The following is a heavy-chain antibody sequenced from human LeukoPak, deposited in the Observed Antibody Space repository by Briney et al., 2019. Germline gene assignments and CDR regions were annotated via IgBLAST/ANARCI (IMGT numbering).Heavy chain of an antibody. Sequence: GGSLRLSCAASGFTFSSYEMNWVRQAPGKGLEWVSYISSSGSTIYYADSVKGRFTISRDNAKNSLYLQMNSLRGEDTAVYYCASEDIVATRIPFDYWGQGTLVTVSS. CDR1: GFTFSSYE. CDR3: ASEDIVATRIPFDY. CDR2: ISSSGSTI. V-gene: IGHV3-48*03. D-gene: IGHD5-12*01. J-gene: IGHJ4*02.